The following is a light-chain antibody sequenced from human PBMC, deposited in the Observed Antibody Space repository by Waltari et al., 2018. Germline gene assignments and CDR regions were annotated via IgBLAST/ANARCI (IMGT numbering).Light chain of an antibody. CDR1: QSVLYTSNNKNY. CDR2: WAS. CDR3: QQYYKSRT. Sequence: DIVVTQSPDSLAVSLGETATINCKSSQSVLYTSNNKNYLGWYQQKPGRPPKLLFYWASTRESGVPDRFSAGGSGTDFTLTISSLQAEDVAIYYCQQYYKSRTFGQGTKLEIK. V-gene: IGKV4-1*01. J-gene: IGKJ2*01.